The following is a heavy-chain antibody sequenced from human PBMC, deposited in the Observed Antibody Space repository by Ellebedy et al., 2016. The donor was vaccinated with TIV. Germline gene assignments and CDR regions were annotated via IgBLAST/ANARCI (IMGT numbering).Heavy chain of an antibody. V-gene: IGHV3-23*01. CDR1: GFTFNTYP. Sequence: PGGSLRLSCAASGFTFNTYPMSWVRQTPQRGLEWVSTLSGGGDSSAYAGSVRGRFTISRDNSRNTLYLQMDSLRPEDTALYYCVRVQEGCSGPICHGMDVWGQGTTVTVSS. CDR3: VRVQEGCSGPICHGMDV. CDR2: LSGGGDSS. D-gene: IGHD2-8*02. J-gene: IGHJ6*02.